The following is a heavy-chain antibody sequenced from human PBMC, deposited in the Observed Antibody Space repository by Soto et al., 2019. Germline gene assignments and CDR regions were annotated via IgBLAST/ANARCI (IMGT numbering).Heavy chain of an antibody. CDR2: SSNSGSFT. J-gene: IGHJ4*02. D-gene: IGHD1-1*01. CDR1: VLPFSDHY. CDR3: VRSGDNYNLLDY. Sequence: GGSLRLSCAASVLPFSDHYMSWIRPAPGKGLEWIGYSSNSGSFTRYADSVKGRFSISRDNAKNSLFLQINSLRGDDTAIYYCVRSGDNYNLLDYWGQGTPVTVSA. V-gene: IGHV3-11*06.